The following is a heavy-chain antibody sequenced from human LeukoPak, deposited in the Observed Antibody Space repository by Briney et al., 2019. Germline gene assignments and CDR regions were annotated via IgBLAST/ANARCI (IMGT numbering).Heavy chain of an antibody. J-gene: IGHJ4*02. CDR1: GFTFSSYE. Sequence: PGGSLRLSCAASGFTFSSYEMNWVRQAPGKGLERVSYISSSGSTIYYADSVKGRFTISRDNAKNSLFLQMNSLRVEDTAVYYCAREVTPYYWGQGTLVTVSS. CDR2: ISSSGSTI. CDR3: AREVTPYY. V-gene: IGHV3-48*03. D-gene: IGHD4-23*01.